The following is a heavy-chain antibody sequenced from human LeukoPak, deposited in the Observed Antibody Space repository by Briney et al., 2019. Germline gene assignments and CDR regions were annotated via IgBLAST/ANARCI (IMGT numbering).Heavy chain of an antibody. CDR1: GFTFSSYS. CDR3: ARGGATMVRGVRRTGYYGMDV. D-gene: IGHD3-10*01. CDR2: ISSSSSYI. Sequence: PGGSLRLSCAASGFTFSSYSMNWVRQAPGKGLEWVSSISSSSSYIYYADSVKGQFTISRDNAKNSLYLQMNSLRAEDTAVYHCARGGATMVRGVRRTGYYGMDVWGQGTTVTVSS. V-gene: IGHV3-21*01. J-gene: IGHJ6*02.